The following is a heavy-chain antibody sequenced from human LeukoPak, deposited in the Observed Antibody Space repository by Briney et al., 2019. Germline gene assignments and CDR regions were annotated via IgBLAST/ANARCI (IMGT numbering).Heavy chain of an antibody. CDR3: ARSFDY. CDR2: ISGSGSTI. Sequence: GGSLRLSCAASGFTLSSFKMNLGRQAPGKGLEWVSYISGSGSTIYYADSVKGRFTISRDNAKNSLYLQLNSLRAEDTAVYYCARSFDYWGQGTLVTVSS. V-gene: IGHV3-48*03. CDR1: GFTLSSFK. J-gene: IGHJ4*02.